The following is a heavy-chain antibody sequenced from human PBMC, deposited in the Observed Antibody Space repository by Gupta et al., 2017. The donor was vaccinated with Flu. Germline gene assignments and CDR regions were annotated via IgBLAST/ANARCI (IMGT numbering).Heavy chain of an antibody. Sequence: QLQLQESGPGLVKPSETLSLTCTVSGGSISSSSYYGGWIRQPPGKGLEWIGSIYYSGSTYYNPSLKSRVTISVDTSKNQFSLKLSSVTAADTAVYYCARRLLVGATHFDYWGQGTLVTVSS. CDR3: ARRLLVGATHFDY. V-gene: IGHV4-39*01. D-gene: IGHD1-26*01. CDR1: GGSISSSSYY. J-gene: IGHJ4*02. CDR2: IYYSGST.